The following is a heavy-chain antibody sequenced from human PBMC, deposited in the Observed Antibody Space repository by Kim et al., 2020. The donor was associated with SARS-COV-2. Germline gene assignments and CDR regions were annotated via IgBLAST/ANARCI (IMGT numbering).Heavy chain of an antibody. Sequence: SETLSLTCAVYGGSFSGYYWSWIRQPPGKGLEWIGEINHSGSTNYNPSLKSRVTISVDTSKNQFSLKLSSVTAADTAVYYCARVLRYGSYYYGSGSYRFDYWGQGTLVTVSS. D-gene: IGHD3-10*01. CDR2: INHSGST. J-gene: IGHJ4*02. V-gene: IGHV4-34*01. CDR1: GGSFSGYY. CDR3: ARVLRYGSYYYGSGSYRFDY.